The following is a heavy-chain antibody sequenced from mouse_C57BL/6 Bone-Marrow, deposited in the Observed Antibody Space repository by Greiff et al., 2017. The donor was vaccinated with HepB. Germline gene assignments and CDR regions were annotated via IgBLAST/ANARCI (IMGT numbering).Heavy chain of an antibody. CDR3: ARPNWSWFAY. V-gene: IGHV1-64*01. CDR1: GYTFTSYW. J-gene: IGHJ3*01. Sequence: QVHVKQPGAELVKPGASVKLSCKASGYTFTSYWMHWVKQRPGQGLEWIGMIHPNSGSTNYNEKFKSKATLTVDKSSSTAYMQLSSLTSEDSAVYYCARPNWSWFAYWGQGTLVTVSA. D-gene: IGHD4-1*01. CDR2: IHPNSGST.